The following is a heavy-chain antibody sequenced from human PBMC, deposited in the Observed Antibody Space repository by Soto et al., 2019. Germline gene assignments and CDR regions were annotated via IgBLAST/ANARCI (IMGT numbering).Heavy chain of an antibody. CDR3: AARQNNNQGSQPYYHYGMDV. CDR1: GVTFSSYA. CDR2: IIAFFGTA. J-gene: IGHJ6*02. D-gene: IGHD1-1*01. V-gene: IGHV1-69*01. Sequence: QVQLVQSGAELKKPGASVKVSCKASGVTFSSYAISWVRQAPGQGLEWMGGIIAFFGTANYAQKFQGRVTITGDESTSTANMEQSSLRYVDTVVDYCAARQNNNQGSQPYYHYGMDVWGQGTPVTVSS.